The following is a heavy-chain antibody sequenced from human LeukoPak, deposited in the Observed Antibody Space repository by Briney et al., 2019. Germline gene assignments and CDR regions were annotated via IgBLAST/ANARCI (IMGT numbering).Heavy chain of an antibody. Sequence: ASVKVSCKASGYTFTSYYMHWVRQAPGQGLEWIGIINPSGGSTSYAQKFQGRVTMTRDTSTSTVYMELSSLRSEDTAVYYCARGVVRYDSSGYYLYGMDVWGQGTTVTVSS. D-gene: IGHD3-22*01. CDR2: INPSGGST. V-gene: IGHV1-46*01. J-gene: IGHJ6*02. CDR1: GYTFTSYY. CDR3: ARGVVRYDSSGYYLYGMDV.